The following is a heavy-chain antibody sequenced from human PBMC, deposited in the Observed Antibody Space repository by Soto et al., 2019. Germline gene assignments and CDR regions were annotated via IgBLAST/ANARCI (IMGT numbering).Heavy chain of an antibody. J-gene: IGHJ3*02. V-gene: IGHV3-33*08. Sequence: QVQLVESGGGVVQPGRSLRLSCAVSRFSFTTSGMHWVRQAPGKGLEWVAVIWYDGITKYYTDSVKGRFTISRDNSKNTLYLQMNSLRAEDTAVYYCARDLSRPGSSWRNDAFYIWGQGTMVTVSS. D-gene: IGHD6-6*01. CDR2: IWYDGITK. CDR1: RFSFTTSG. CDR3: ARDLSRPGSSWRNDAFYI.